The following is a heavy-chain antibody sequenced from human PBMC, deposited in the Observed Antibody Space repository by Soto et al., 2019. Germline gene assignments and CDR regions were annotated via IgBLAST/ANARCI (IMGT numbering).Heavy chain of an antibody. J-gene: IGHJ4*02. D-gene: IGHD1-26*01. CDR1: GYTFTGYY. CDR2: INPNSGGT. CDR3: ARDLVGSPYPKFDY. V-gene: IGHV1-2*02. Sequence: ASVKVSCKASGYTFTGYYMHWVRQAPGQGLEWMGWINPNSGGTNYAQKFQGSVTMTRDTSISTAYMELSRLRSDDTAVYYCARDLVGSPYPKFDYWGQGTLVTVSS.